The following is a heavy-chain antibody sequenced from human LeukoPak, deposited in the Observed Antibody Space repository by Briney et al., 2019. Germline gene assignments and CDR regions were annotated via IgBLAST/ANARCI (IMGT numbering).Heavy chain of an antibody. CDR3: ASGHYDFWSGFTGYYYYGMDV. Sequence: SXXGXXXYYAYSVKARFTISRDNPNNSLYLQMNSLRAEDTAVYYCASGHYDFWSGFTGYYYYGMDVWGQGTTVTVSS. D-gene: IGHD3-3*01. CDR2: SXXGXXX. V-gene: IGHV3-11*01. J-gene: IGHJ6*02.